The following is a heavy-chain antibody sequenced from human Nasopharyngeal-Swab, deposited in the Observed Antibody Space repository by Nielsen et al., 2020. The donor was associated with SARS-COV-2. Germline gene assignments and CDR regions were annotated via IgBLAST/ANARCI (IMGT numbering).Heavy chain of an antibody. CDR1: GFTFSAYW. CDR2: INNDGSSS. CDR3: ARGGFQHAMDV. Sequence: GGSLRLSCAASGFTFSAYWMFWVRQVPGKGLGWAARINNDGSSSNHAESVKGRFTISRDNAKNTLYLQMNSLIAEDTATYYCARGGFQHAMDVWGQGTPVNVSS. J-gene: IGHJ6*01. D-gene: IGHD2-2*01. V-gene: IGHV3-74*01.